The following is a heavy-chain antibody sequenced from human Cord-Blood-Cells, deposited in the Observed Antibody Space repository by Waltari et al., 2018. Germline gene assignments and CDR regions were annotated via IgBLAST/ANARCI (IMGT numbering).Heavy chain of an antibody. D-gene: IGHD3-22*01. CDR3: ARDLGGGYYYFDY. Sequence: QVQLQESGPGLVKPSGTLSLTCAVSGGSISSSNWWSWVRPPPRKGLEWIGGIYHRGRTNYNPSLKSRVTISVDKSKNQFSLKLGSVTAADTAVYYCARDLGGGYYYFDYWGQGTLVTVSS. J-gene: IGHJ4*02. CDR1: GGSISSSNW. CDR2: IYHRGRT. V-gene: IGHV4-4*02.